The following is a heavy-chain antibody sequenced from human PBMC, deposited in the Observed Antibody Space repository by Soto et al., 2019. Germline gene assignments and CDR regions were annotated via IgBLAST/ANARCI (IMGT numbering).Heavy chain of an antibody. J-gene: IGHJ6*02. V-gene: IGHV3-7*01. CDR1: GFTFSSYW. CDR3: ARGLVAAPGLDV. CDR2: IKQDGSEK. D-gene: IGHD5-12*01. Sequence: PGGSLRLSCAASGFTFSSYWMSWVRQAPGKGLEWVASIKQDGSEKYYVDSVKGRFTISRDNAKNSLYVQMNSLRAEDMAVYYCARGLVAAPGLDVCGQGTTVTVSS.